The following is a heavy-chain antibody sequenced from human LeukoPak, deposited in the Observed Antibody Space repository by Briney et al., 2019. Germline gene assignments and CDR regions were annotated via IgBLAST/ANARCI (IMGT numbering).Heavy chain of an antibody. J-gene: IGHJ4*02. CDR2: IIPILGIA. CDR1: GGTFSSYA. Sequence: GASVKVSCKASGGTFSSYAISWVRQAPGHGLEWMGRIIPILGIANYAQKFQGRVTINADKSTSTAYMELSSLRSEDTAVYYCASSPELEPWGYWGQGTLVTVSS. D-gene: IGHD1-1*01. V-gene: IGHV1-69*04. CDR3: ASSPELEPWGY.